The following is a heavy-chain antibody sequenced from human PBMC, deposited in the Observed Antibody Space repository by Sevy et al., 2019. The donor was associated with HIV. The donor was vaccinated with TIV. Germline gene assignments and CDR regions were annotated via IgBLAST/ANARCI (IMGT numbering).Heavy chain of an antibody. D-gene: IGHD3-3*01. Sequence: GGSLRLSCAASGFTFSDSYMSWVRQAPGKGREWVSSFIISGSTIYYPDSVKGRFTISRDNAKNSLYLQMNSLRAEDTAVYYCARDPTYYDFWSGYYTGWFDPWGQGTLVTVSS. J-gene: IGHJ5*02. CDR1: GFTFSDSY. CDR3: ARDPTYYDFWSGYYTGWFDP. V-gene: IGHV3-11*01. CDR2: FIISGSTI.